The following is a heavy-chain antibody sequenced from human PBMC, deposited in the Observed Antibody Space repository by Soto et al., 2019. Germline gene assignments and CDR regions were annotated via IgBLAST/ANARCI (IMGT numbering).Heavy chain of an antibody. J-gene: IGHJ5*02. CDR3: ARGRMVLVPAAGSNWFDP. CDR2: IYYSGST. Sequence: PSETLSLTRTVSGGSISSGDYYWSWIRQPPWKGLEWIGYIYYSGSTYYNPSLKSRVTISVDTSKNQFSLKLSSVTAADTAVYYCARGRMVLVPAAGSNWFDPWGQGTLVTVSS. D-gene: IGHD2-2*01. V-gene: IGHV4-30-4*01. CDR1: GGSISSGDYY.